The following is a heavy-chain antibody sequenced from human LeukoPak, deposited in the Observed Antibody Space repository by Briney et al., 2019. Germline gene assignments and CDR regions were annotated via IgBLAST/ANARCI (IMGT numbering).Heavy chain of an antibody. V-gene: IGHV3-30*04. CDR3: VRDSSGPI. CDR1: GFTFSTYA. J-gene: IGHJ3*02. Sequence: PWGSLRLSCAASGFTFSTYAMHWVRQAPGKGLEWVAVISYDGSNKNYADSVQGRFTISRDNSKNTMYLQMNSLRAEDTAVYYCVRDSSGPIWGQGTMVTVSS. CDR2: ISYDGSNK. D-gene: IGHD3-22*01.